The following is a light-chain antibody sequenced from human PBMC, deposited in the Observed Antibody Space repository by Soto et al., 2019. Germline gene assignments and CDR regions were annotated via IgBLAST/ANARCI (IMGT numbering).Light chain of an antibody. CDR1: QSVSSSY. J-gene: IGKJ1*01. CDR2: GAS. Sequence: EIVLTQSPGTLSLSPGERATLSCRASQSVSSSYLARYQQKPGQAPRLLIYGASSRATGIPDRFSGSGSGTDFTLTISRLEPEDFAVYYCQQYGSSQVTFGQGTKVEIK. V-gene: IGKV3-20*01. CDR3: QQYGSSQVT.